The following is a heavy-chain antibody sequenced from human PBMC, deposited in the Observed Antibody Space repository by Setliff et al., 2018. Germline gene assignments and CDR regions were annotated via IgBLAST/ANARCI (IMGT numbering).Heavy chain of an antibody. Sequence: GESLKISCKGSGYSFTSYWIGWVRQMPGKGLEWMGIIYPGDSDARYSPSFQGQVTISVDQSINTAYLQWSSLKASDTAMYYCARLTMTTVTDNVDYWGQGTLVTVSS. D-gene: IGHD4-17*01. CDR3: ARLTMTTVTDNVDY. J-gene: IGHJ4*02. CDR1: GYSFTSYW. CDR2: IYPGDSDA. V-gene: IGHV5-51*01.